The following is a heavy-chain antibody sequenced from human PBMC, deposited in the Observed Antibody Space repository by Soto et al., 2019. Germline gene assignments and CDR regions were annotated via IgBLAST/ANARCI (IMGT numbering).Heavy chain of an antibody. V-gene: IGHV1-69*18. J-gene: IGHJ6*02. CDR1: GGTFSDYA. Sequence: QVLLVQSGAEVRKPGSSVKASCKPSGGTFSDYAFSWVRQAPGQGLEWMGNIIPMYGRRNYAQKYQGRVTISADESTTTVYVEMRGLSFEDTAVYFCARDAPLRNGMDVWGQGTTVTVSS. CDR2: IIPMYGRR. D-gene: IGHD3-3*01. CDR3: ARDAPLRNGMDV.